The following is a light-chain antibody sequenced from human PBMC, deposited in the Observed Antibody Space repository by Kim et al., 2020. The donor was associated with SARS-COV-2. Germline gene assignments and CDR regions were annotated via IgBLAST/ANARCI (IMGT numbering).Light chain of an antibody. Sequence: ATINCKSSQNILYSSNSNHYLAWYQQKPGQPPKLLIYWASTRESGVPDRFSGSGSGTDFTLTISSLQAEDVAVYYCQQYYSTPQTFGQGTKVDIK. CDR3: QQYYSTPQT. J-gene: IGKJ1*01. CDR2: WAS. CDR1: QNILYSSNSNHY. V-gene: IGKV4-1*01.